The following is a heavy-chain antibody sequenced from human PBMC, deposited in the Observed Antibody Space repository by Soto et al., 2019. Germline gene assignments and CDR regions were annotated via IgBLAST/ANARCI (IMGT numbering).Heavy chain of an antibody. J-gene: IGHJ4*02. D-gene: IGHD6-13*01. Sequence: PGGSLRLSCAASGFTSVYHAMNWVRQAPGKGLEWVSTISSNGENTHYADSVKGRFIISSDNSTNTVDLQMNSLRVEDTAVYYCVYWVSAHFDSWGQGTLVTVSS. CDR3: VYWVSAHFDS. CDR1: GFTSVYHA. CDR2: ISSNGENT. V-gene: IGHV3-23*01.